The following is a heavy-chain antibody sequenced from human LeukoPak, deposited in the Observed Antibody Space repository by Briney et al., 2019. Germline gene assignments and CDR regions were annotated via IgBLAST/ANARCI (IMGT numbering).Heavy chain of an antibody. D-gene: IGHD2-15*01. Sequence: GGSLRLSCAASGFTFSGYDMHWVRQATGKGLEWVSAIGTAGDTYYPGSVKGRFTISRENAKNSLYLQMNSPRAGDTAVYYCARAGGYCSGGSCYNVLAFDIWGQGTMVTVSS. V-gene: IGHV3-13*01. CDR3: ARAGGYCSGGSCYNVLAFDI. CDR1: GFTFSGYD. J-gene: IGHJ3*02. CDR2: IGTAGDT.